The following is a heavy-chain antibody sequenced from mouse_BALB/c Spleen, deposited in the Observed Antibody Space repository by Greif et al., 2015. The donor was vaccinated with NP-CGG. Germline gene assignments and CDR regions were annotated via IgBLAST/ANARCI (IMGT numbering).Heavy chain of an antibody. CDR1: GFSLTSYG. J-gene: IGHJ1*01. D-gene: IGHD1-1*01. V-gene: IGHV2-9*02. Sequence: QVQLQQSGPGLVAPSQSLSITCTVSGFSLTSYGVLWVRQPPGKGLEWLGVIWAGGSTNYNSALMSRLSISKDNSKSQVFLKMNSLQTDDTAMYYCARPYYGSSYGYFDVWGAGTTVTVSS. CDR3: ARPYYGSSYGYFDV. CDR2: IWAGGST.